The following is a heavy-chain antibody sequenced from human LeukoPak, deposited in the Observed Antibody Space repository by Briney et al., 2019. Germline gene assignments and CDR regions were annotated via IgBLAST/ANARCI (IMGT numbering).Heavy chain of an antibody. D-gene: IGHD5-24*01. J-gene: IGHJ3*01. CDR1: GFPFDEHA. CDR2: ISYSSETI. Sequence: GGSLRLSCAASGFPFDEHAMHWVRQAPGKGLEWVSGISYSSETISYVDSVKGRFTISRDNVRKFLYLQMNSLRIEDTALYYCAKDRGGGSQLGDAYDVWGQGTMVSVSS. CDR3: AKDRGGGSQLGDAYDV. V-gene: IGHV3-9*01.